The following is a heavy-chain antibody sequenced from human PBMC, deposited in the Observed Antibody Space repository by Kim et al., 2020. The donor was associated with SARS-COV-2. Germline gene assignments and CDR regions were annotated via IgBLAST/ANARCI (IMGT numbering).Heavy chain of an antibody. Sequence: GGSLRLSCAASGFTFNNAWMSWVRQAPGKGLEWVGRIKSKTDGGTTDYAAPVKGRFTISRDDSKNTVYLQMNSLKSDDTALYYCATGTSEGGWGQGTRVTVSS. D-gene: IGHD1-26*01. CDR2: IKSKTDGGTT. J-gene: IGHJ4*02. CDR1: GFTFNNAW. CDR3: ATGTSEGG. V-gene: IGHV3-15*01.